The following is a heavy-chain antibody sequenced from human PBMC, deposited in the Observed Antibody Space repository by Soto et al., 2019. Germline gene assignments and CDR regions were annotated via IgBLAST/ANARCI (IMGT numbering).Heavy chain of an antibody. J-gene: IGHJ4*02. D-gene: IGHD3-9*01. CDR2: INAGNGNT. V-gene: IGHV1-3*01. Sequence: GASVKVSCKASGYTFTSYAMHWVRQAPGQRLEWMGWINAGNGNTKYSQKFQGRVTITRDTSASTAYMELSSLRSEDTAVYYCARDLLDYDILTGYSIPDYWGQGTLVTVSS. CDR1: GYTFTSYA. CDR3: ARDLLDYDILTGYSIPDY.